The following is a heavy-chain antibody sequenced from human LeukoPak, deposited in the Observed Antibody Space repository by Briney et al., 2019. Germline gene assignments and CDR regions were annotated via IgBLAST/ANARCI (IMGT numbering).Heavy chain of an antibody. J-gene: IGHJ6*02. CDR3: ARDEGATIENYYYGMDV. CDR1: GYTFTGYY. CDR2: INPNSGGT. V-gene: IGHV1-2*02. D-gene: IGHD3-3*01. Sequence: ASVKVSCKASGYTFTGYYMHWVRQAPGQGLEWMGWINPNSGGTNHAQKFQGRVTMTRDTSISTAYMELSRLRSDDTAVYYCARDEGATIENYYYGMDVWGQGTTVTVSS.